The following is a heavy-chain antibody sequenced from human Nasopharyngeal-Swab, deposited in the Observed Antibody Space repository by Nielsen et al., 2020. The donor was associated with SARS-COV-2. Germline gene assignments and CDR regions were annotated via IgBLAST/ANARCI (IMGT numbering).Heavy chain of an antibody. CDR2: IYHSGST. Sequence: PGKGLEWIGYIYHSGSTYYNPSLKSRVTISVDTSKNQFSLKLSSVTAADTAVYYCARERGGPRDDSSGYLYYFDYWGQGTLVTVSS. V-gene: IGHV4-30-2*04. CDR3: ARERGGPRDDSSGYLYYFDY. J-gene: IGHJ4*02. D-gene: IGHD3-22*01.